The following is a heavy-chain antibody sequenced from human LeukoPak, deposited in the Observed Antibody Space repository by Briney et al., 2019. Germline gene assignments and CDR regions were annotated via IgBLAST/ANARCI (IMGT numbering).Heavy chain of an antibody. J-gene: IGHJ4*02. V-gene: IGHV3-7*01. D-gene: IGHD3-16*01. CDR3: TRRLDD. Sequence: GGSLRLSCEASGFSLNSDWMDWVRQAPGKGLEWVANIKHDESEKNYLDSVKGRFTISRDNAQNSLYLQMNGLRVEDTAVYYCTRRLDDWGQGTLVTVSS. CDR2: IKHDESEK. CDR1: GFSLNSDW.